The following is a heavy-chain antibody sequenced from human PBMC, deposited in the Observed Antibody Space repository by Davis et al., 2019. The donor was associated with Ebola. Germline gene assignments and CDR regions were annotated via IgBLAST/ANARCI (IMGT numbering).Heavy chain of an antibody. J-gene: IGHJ3*02. V-gene: IGHV1-46*01. CDR2: INPITGGI. Sequence: ASVKVSCKASGYRFTSYYMHCLRQAPGQGLEWRGIINPITGGISCAQNFQVRVNMTRDTSTSTVYMELCSLRSEDTAVYYCAGEGGRYYDSSGYVFDIWGQGTMVKVSS. D-gene: IGHD3-22*01. CDR1: GYRFTSYY. CDR3: AGEGGRYYDSSGYVFDI.